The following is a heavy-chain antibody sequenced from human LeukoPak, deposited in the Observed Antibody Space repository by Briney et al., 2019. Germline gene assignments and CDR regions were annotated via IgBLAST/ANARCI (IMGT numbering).Heavy chain of an antibody. D-gene: IGHD3-22*01. Sequence: GGSLRLSCAASGFTFSIYAMSWVRQAPGKGLEWVSAISGSGGSTYYADSVKGRFTISRDNSKNTLYLQMSSLRAEDTAVYYCAKASTMILVNDYWGQGTLVTVSS. CDR3: AKASTMILVNDY. CDR2: ISGSGGST. CDR1: GFTFSIYA. V-gene: IGHV3-23*01. J-gene: IGHJ4*02.